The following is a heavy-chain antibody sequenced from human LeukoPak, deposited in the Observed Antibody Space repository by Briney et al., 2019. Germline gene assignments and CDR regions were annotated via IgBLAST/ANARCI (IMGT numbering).Heavy chain of an antibody. CDR3: ASSPSPRGYSGYDLKRDLEQSWGTLDY. Sequence: PSETLSLTCTVSGGSISSSSYYWGWIRQPPGKGLEWIGSIYYSGSTYYNPSLSSRVTISVDTSKNQFSLKLSSVTAADTAVYYCASSPSPRGYSGYDLKRDLEQSWGTLDYWGQGTLVTVSS. D-gene: IGHD5-12*01. J-gene: IGHJ4*02. CDR1: GGSISSSSYY. V-gene: IGHV4-39*07. CDR2: IYYSGST.